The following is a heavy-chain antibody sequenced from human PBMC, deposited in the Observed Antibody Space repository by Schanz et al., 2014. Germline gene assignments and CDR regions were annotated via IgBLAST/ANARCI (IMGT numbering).Heavy chain of an antibody. D-gene: IGHD2-15*01. V-gene: IGHV3-23*01. CDR2: ISSGGGST. J-gene: IGHJ5*01. CDR1: GFSFTTYA. Sequence: EVQLLESGGGLVQPGGSLRLSCASSGFSFTTYAMSWVRQAPGKGLEWVSSISSGGGSTYYADSVKGRFTISRDNSKNTLFLQMNRLRAEDTAVYYCAQTPREYCNYDSCPNEFDSWGQGTLVAVSS. CDR3: AQTPREYCNYDSCPNEFDS.